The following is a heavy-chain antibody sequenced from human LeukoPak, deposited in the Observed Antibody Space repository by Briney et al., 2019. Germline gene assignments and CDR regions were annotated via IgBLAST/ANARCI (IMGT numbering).Heavy chain of an antibody. CDR1: GGSISSYY. CDR2: IYTSGST. D-gene: IGHD3-22*01. J-gene: IGHJ3*02. Sequence: PSETLSLTCTVSGGSISSYYWSWIRQPAGKGLEWIGRIYTSGSTNYNPSLKSRVTMSVDTSKNQFSLKLSSVTAVDTAVYYCASYTRGYYYDSSGYPLDAFDIWGQGTMVTVSS. V-gene: IGHV4-4*07. CDR3: ASYTRGYYYDSSGYPLDAFDI.